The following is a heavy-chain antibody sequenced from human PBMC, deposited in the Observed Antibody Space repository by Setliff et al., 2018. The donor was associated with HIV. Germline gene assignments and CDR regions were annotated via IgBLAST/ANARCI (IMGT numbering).Heavy chain of an antibody. J-gene: IGHJ6*03. CDR1: VGSFSGHY. V-gene: IGHV4-34*01. CDR2: TNPSGST. Sequence: SETLSLTCAVYVGSFSGHYWIWIRQPPGKGLEWIGETNPSGSTKYNPSLKSRVTISVDRSKNQFSLKLTSVTAADTAVYYCARGQDRGATWTGYYYYYMDVWGKGTTVTVSS. D-gene: IGHD1-26*01. CDR3: ARGQDRGATWTGYYYYYMDV.